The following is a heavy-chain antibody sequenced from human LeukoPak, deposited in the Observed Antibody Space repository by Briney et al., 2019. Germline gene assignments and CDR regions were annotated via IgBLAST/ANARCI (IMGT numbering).Heavy chain of an antibody. CDR2: IQQEGSQK. V-gene: IGHV3-7*01. CDR3: ARLQVLWFGEG. D-gene: IGHD3-10*01. Sequence: GGSLRLSCVGSAFTFSNYWMSWVRQAPGKGLEWVANIQQEGSQKYYVDSVKGRFTISRDNAKNSMFLQMDSLRAEDTAVYYCARLQVLWFGEGWGQGTLVTVSS. CDR1: AFTFSNYW. J-gene: IGHJ4*02.